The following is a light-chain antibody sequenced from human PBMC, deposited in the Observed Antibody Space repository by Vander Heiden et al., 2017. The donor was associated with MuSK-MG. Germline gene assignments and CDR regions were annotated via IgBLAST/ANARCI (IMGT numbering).Light chain of an antibody. J-gene: IGLJ2*01. Sequence: SYELTQPPSVSVSPGQTARITGSGDALPKQYASWYQQKPDQAPVVVIYKDSERPSGIPDRFSGSSSGTTFTLTISGVQAEDEAEYYCHSTDSSGTYVVFGGGTKLTV. CDR2: KDS. CDR3: HSTDSSGTYVV. CDR1: ALPKQY. V-gene: IGLV3-25*03.